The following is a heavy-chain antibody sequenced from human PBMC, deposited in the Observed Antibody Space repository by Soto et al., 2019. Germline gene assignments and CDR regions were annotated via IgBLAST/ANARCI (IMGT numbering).Heavy chain of an antibody. J-gene: IGHJ5*02. D-gene: IGHD6-19*01. Sequence: PWGSLRLSCAASGFSLRTYGMHWLRRAPGKGLEWVAFIWYDGTKKFYANSVKGRSTISKDNSNNILYLQMSGLRAEDTAVYYCARDVVTAVAGSVNWFDPWGQGTLVTVSS. CDR2: IWYDGTKK. CDR3: ARDVVTAVAGSVNWFDP. CDR1: GFSLRTYG. V-gene: IGHV3-33*01.